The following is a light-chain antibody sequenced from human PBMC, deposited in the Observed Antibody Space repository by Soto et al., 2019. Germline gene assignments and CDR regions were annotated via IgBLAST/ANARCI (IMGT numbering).Light chain of an antibody. J-gene: IGKJ3*01. CDR2: GAS. CDR3: QQYGSSPRGVT. V-gene: IGKV3-20*01. CDR1: QSVSSSY. Sequence: EIVLTQSPGTLSLSPGERATLSRRASQSVSSSYLAWYQQKPGQAPRLLIYGASSRATGIPDRFSGSGSGTDFTLTISRLEPEDFAVYYCQQYGSSPRGVTFGPGTKVDIK.